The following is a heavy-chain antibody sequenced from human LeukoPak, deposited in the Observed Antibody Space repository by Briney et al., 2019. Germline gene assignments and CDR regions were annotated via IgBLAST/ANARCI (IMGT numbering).Heavy chain of an antibody. D-gene: IGHD3-9*01. CDR1: GFTFGDYA. Sequence: PGGSLRLSCTASGFTFGDYAMSWFRQAPGKGLEWVGFIRSKAYGGTTEYAASVKGRFTISRDDSKSIAYLQMNSLKTEDTAVYYCTRDEPRLRYAPLDYWGQGTLVTVSS. CDR3: TRDEPRLRYAPLDY. V-gene: IGHV3-49*03. CDR2: IRSKAYGGTT. J-gene: IGHJ4*02.